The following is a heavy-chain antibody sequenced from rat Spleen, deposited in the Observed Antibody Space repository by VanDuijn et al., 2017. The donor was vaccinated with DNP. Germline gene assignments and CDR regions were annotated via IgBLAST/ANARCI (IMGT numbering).Heavy chain of an antibody. CDR2: IGTGGGYT. J-gene: IGHJ3*01. CDR3: ARQCYSAEGWFAD. Sequence: EVQLVESGGGLVQPGRSLKLSCAASGFTFSNYGMAWVRQAPTRGLEWVASIGTGGGYTYYRDSVKGRFTISRDNAKNTQYLQMDSLRSEDTATYYCARQCYSAEGWFADWGQGTLVTVSS. D-gene: IGHD1-1*01. CDR1: GFTFSNYG. V-gene: IGHV5S13*01.